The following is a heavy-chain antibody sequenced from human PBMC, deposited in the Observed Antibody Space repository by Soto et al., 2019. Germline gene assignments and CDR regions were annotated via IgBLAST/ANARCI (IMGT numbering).Heavy chain of an antibody. V-gene: IGHV3-9*01. CDR2: ISWNSGSI. CDR3: AKALDSSGRPGDFDY. D-gene: IGHD6-19*01. J-gene: IGHJ4*02. CDR1: GFTFDDYA. Sequence: EVQLVESGGGLVQPGRSLRLSCAASGFTFDDYAMHWVRQAPGKGLEWVSGISWNSGSIGYADSVKGRFTISRDNAKNSLYLQMNRLRAEDTALYYCAKALDSSGRPGDFDYWGQGTLVTVSS.